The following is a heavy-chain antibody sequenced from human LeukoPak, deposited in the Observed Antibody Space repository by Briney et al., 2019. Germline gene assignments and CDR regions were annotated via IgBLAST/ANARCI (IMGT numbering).Heavy chain of an antibody. J-gene: IGHJ5*02. CDR1: GYTFTSYD. D-gene: IGHD3-10*01. V-gene: IGHV1-8*01. CDR2: MNPNSGNT. CDR3: ARERKVRGVIISWFDP. Sequence: ASVTVSCKASGYTFTSYDINWGRQAPRQRLEWRGGMNPNSGNTAYAHKFQGRVTINRKTSITTAYMELSSLRSEDTAVYYCARERKVRGVIISWFDPWGQGTLVTVSS.